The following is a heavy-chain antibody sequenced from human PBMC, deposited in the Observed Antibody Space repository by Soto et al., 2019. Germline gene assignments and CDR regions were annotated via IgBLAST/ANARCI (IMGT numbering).Heavy chain of an antibody. V-gene: IGHV1-2*02. CDR3: ARDLGGVVVVHAAEPLDGMDV. CDR1: GYTFTGYY. D-gene: IGHD2-2*01. CDR2: INPNSGGT. J-gene: IGHJ6*02. Sequence: GASVKVSCKASGYTFTGYYMHWVRQAPGQGLEWMGWINPNSGGTNYAQKFQGRVTMTRDTSISTAYMELSRLRSDDTAVYYCARDLGGVVVVHAAEPLDGMDVWGQGTTVTVSS.